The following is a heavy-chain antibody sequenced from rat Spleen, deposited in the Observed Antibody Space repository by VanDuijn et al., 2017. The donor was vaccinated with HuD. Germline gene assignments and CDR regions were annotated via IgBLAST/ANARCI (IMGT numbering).Heavy chain of an antibody. CDR1: GFTFDDYG. Sequence: EVKLVESGGGLVQPGRSLKLSCAASGFTFDDYGMAWVRQAPKNGLEWVASINWGGNSPYYPDNVKGRFTISRDNAKNALYLQMSKLGSEDTAIYYCARAPSYVMDAWGQGASVTVSS. D-gene: IGHD3-2*01. CDR2: INWGGNSP. J-gene: IGHJ4*01. V-gene: IGHV5-36*01. CDR3: ARAPSYVMDA.